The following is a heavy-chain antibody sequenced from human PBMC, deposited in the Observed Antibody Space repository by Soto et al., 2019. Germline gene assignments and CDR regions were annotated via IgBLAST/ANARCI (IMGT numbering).Heavy chain of an antibody. CDR3: TRDKYSSSWYDVYFDY. Sequence: EVQLVESGGGLVQPGRSLRLSCTASGFTFGDYAMSWFRQAPGKGLEWVGVIRSKAYGGTTEYAASVKGRFTIARDDSKSIAYLQMNSLKTEDTAVYYCTRDKYSSSWYDVYFDYWGQGTLVTVSS. V-gene: IGHV3-49*03. CDR2: IRSKAYGGTT. D-gene: IGHD6-13*01. J-gene: IGHJ4*02. CDR1: GFTFGDYA.